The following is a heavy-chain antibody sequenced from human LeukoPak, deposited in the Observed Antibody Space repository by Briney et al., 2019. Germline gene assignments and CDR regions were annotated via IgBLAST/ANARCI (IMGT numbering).Heavy chain of an antibody. CDR2: ISPSGGST. CDR3: ARDLGSSWYSTYSSGWYPYFDY. D-gene: IGHD6-19*01. CDR1: GYTFTSNY. J-gene: IGHJ4*02. Sequence: ASVKVSCKAFGYTFTSNYMHWVRQAPGQGPEWMGVISPSGGSTTYAQKFQGRVTLTRDMSTSTDYLELSSLRSEDTAVYYCARDLGSSWYSTYSSGWYPYFDYWGQGTLVTVSS. V-gene: IGHV1-46*01.